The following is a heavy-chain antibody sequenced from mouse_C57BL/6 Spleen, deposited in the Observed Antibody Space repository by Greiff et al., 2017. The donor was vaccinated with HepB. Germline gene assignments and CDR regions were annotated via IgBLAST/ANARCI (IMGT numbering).Heavy chain of an antibody. J-gene: IGHJ1*03. Sequence: EVHLVESGGDLVKPGGSLKLSCAASGFTFSSYGMSWVRQTPDKRLEWVATISSGGSYTYYPDSVKGRFTISRDNAKNTLYLQMSSLKSEDTAMYYCARHRLDYGSSPYWYFDVWGTGTTVTVSS. D-gene: IGHD1-1*01. CDR2: ISSGGSYT. CDR3: ARHRLDYGSSPYWYFDV. V-gene: IGHV5-6*01. CDR1: GFTFSSYG.